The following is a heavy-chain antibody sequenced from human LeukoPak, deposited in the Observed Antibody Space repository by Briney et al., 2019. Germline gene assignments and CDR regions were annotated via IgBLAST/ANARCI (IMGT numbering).Heavy chain of an antibody. CDR1: GFTFSRYG. CDR2: ISYDGSNK. D-gene: IGHD3-3*01. V-gene: IGHV3-30*18. J-gene: IGHJ4*02. CDR3: AKGQEWLPTETFDY. Sequence: GRSLRLSCAASGFTFSRYGMHWVRQAPGKGLEWVAVISYDGSNKYYADSVKGRFTISRDNSKNTLYLQMNSLSAEDTAVYYCAKGQEWLPTETFDYWGQGTLVTVSS.